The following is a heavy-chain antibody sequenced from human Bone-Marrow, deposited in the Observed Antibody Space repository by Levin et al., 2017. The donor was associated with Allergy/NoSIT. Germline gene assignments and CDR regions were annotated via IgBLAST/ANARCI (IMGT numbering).Heavy chain of an antibody. CDR1: GFTFSSYE. J-gene: IGHJ4*02. D-gene: IGHD2-8*02. Sequence: SCVASGFTFSSYEMTWVRQAPGKGLEWVSYISGSGSPIYYADSVKGRFTISRDNAKNSLYLQMNSLRPEDTAVYYCARLNLVAYDFWGQGTLVTVSS. CDR2: ISGSGSPI. V-gene: IGHV3-48*03. CDR3: ARLNLVAYDF.